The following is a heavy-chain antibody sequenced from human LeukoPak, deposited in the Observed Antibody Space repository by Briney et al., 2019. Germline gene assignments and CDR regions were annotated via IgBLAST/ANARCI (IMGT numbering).Heavy chain of an antibody. CDR2: VDYTGST. CDR3: ARHPTKWELRLSLDY. J-gene: IGHJ4*02. Sequence: PSETLSLTCSVSGGSIGSYYWSWVRQPPGKGLEWIGYVDYTGSTNYNPSLKSRLTISVDTSKNQFSLKLRSVTAADTAVYYCARHPTKWELRLSLDYWGQGTLVTVSS. D-gene: IGHD1-26*01. V-gene: IGHV4-59*01. CDR1: GGSIGSYY.